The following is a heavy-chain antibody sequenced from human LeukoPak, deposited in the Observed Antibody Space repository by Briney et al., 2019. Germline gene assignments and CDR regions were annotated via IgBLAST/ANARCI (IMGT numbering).Heavy chain of an antibody. D-gene: IGHD3-10*01. CDR2: TYYKSKWYN. CDR1: GDSVSISSAT. V-gene: IGHV6-1*01. CDR3: AREGVTLVRGVVLDYYGMGV. J-gene: IGHJ6*02. Sequence: SQTLSLTCAISGDSVSISSATWNWIRQSPSRGLEWLGRTYYKSKWYNDYAVSVKSRITINPDTSSNQFSLQLNSVTPEDTAVYYCAREGVTLVRGVVLDYYGMGVWGQGTTVTVSS.